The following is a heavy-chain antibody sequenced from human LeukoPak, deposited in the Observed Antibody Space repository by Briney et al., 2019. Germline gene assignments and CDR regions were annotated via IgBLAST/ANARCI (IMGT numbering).Heavy chain of an antibody. J-gene: IGHJ4*02. CDR2: IYYSGST. CDR3: ATGNNRGIYYFDY. Sequence: SQTLSLTCTVSGGSISSGGYYWSWIRQPPGKGLEWIGYIYYSGSTNYNPSLKSRVTISVDTSKNQFSLKLSSVTAADTAVYYCATGNNRGIYYFDYWGQGTLVTVSS. CDR1: GGSISSGGYY. D-gene: IGHD3-3*02. V-gene: IGHV4-61*08.